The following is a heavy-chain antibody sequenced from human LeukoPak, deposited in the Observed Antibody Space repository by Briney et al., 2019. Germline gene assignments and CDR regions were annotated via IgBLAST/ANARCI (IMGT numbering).Heavy chain of an antibody. CDR1: GGSISSGGYY. V-gene: IGHV4-31*03. CDR2: IYYSGST. Sequence: SETLSLTCTVSGGSISSGGYYWSWIRQHPGKGLEWIGYIYYSGSTYYNPSLKSRVTISVDTSKNQFSLKLSSVTAADTAVYYCARGLGGWTSSHPFDYWGQGTLVTVSS. CDR3: ARGLGGWTSSHPFDY. J-gene: IGHJ4*02. D-gene: IGHD3-16*01.